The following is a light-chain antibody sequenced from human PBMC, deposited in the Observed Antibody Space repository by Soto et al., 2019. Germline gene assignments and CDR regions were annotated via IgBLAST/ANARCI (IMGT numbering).Light chain of an antibody. CDR2: DAS. CDR1: QDIKNY. J-gene: IGKJ4*01. Sequence: DIQMTQSPSSLYASVGDRVTITCQASQDIKNYLNWYQQKSGKAPKLPIYDASDLETGVPSRFSGSGSGTDFTFTINSLQPEDIATYYCQQYDNLPLTFGGGTKVDIK. CDR3: QQYDNLPLT. V-gene: IGKV1-33*01.